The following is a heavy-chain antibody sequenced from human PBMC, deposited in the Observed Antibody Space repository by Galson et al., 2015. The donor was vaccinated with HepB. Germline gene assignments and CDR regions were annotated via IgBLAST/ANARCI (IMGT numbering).Heavy chain of an antibody. D-gene: IGHD3-22*01. CDR2: IYYSGST. V-gene: IGHV4-39*01. J-gene: IGHJ3*02. CDR3: ARHRRYDSSGYYPDAFDI. Sequence: LSLTCTVSGGSISSSSYYWGWIRQPPGKGLEWIGSIYYSGSTYYNPSLKSRVTISVDTSKNQFSLKLSSVTAADTAVYYCARHRRYDSSGYYPDAFDIWGQGTMVTVSS. CDR1: GGSISSSSYY.